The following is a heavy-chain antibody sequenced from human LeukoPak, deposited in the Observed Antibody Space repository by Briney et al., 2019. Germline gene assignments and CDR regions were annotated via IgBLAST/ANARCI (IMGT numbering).Heavy chain of an antibody. CDR2: INGGGNTT. V-gene: IGHV3-23*01. CDR1: GFAFSSFA. D-gene: IGHD6-19*01. J-gene: IGHJ6*03. CDR3: TKELHVAVAVADYYYFYMDV. Sequence: TGGSLRLSCAASGFAFSSFAMGWVRQSPGKGLEWLSTINGGGNTTFYADSVKGRFTISRDNSKNTLYLHMDGLRPDGTARYYCTKELHVAVAVADYYYFYMDVWGRGTAVSVSS.